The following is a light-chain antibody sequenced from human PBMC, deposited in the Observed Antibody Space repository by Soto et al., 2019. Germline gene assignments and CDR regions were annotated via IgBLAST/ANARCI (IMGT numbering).Light chain of an antibody. CDR2: AAS. CDR1: QTISGY. CDR3: QQSHSIPYT. J-gene: IGKJ2*01. V-gene: IGKV1-39*01. Sequence: DIQMTQSPSSLSASVGDRVTITCRVSQTISGYLNWYQQKPGKAPKLLIYAASSLQSGVPSRFSGSGSGTDFTLTISSLQPEDFATYYCQQSHSIPYTFGQGTKLEIK.